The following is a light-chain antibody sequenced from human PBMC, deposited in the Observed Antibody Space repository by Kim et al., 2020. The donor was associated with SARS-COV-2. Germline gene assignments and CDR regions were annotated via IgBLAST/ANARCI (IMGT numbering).Light chain of an antibody. CDR3: QKCDSAPWT. CDR1: QDIGNI. J-gene: IGKJ1*01. V-gene: IGKV1-27*01. Sequence: SVGDRVPYTCRWSQDIGNILAWFQLKPGKAPKLLIFAASALQPGVPSRFSGSGSGTDFTLTVTSLQPEDVATYYCQKCDSAPWTFGQGTKVDIK. CDR2: AAS.